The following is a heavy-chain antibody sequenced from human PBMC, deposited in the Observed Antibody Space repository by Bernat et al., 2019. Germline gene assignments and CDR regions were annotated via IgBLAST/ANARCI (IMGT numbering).Heavy chain of an antibody. CDR2: ISASGGST. Sequence: AASGFTLSSYAMGWVRQAPGKCLEWFSGISASGGSTYYAESVKVRFTVSRDNSKNTVYVEMNNLRAEDTAVYYCARDKEVAGSSTGLHWGQGTL. J-gene: IGHJ4*02. D-gene: IGHD6-19*01. CDR3: ARDKEVAGSSTGLH. V-gene: IGHV3-23*01. CDR1: GFTLSSYA.